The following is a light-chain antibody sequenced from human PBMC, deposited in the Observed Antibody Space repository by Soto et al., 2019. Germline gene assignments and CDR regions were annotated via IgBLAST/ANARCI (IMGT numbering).Light chain of an antibody. V-gene: IGKV3-15*01. J-gene: IGKJ1*01. Sequence: EIVMTQSPATLSVSPGERATLSCRASQSVRSNLAWYQQKPGQAPRLLIYGASTRATDVPARFSGSGSGTEFTLTISSLQSEDFAVYYCQQYNNWPLTFGQGTMVDIK. CDR2: GAS. CDR3: QQYNNWPLT. CDR1: QSVRSN.